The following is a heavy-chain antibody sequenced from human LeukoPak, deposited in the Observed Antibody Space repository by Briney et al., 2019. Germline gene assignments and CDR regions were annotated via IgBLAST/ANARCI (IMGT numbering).Heavy chain of an antibody. V-gene: IGHV1-8*01. D-gene: IGHD3-16*02. CDR1: GYTFTSYD. CDR3: ARVVDLDDDYVWGCYRSFAATYYFDY. Sequence: ASVKVSCKASGYTFTSYDINWVRQATGQGLEWMGWMNPNSVNTGYALKFQGRVTMTRNISISTAYMELSSLRSEDTAVYYCARVVDLDDDYVWGCYRSFAATYYFDYWGQGTLVTVSS. J-gene: IGHJ4*02. CDR2: MNPNSVNT.